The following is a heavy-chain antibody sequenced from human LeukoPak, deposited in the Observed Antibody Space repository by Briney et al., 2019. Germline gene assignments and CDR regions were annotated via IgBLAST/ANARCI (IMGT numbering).Heavy chain of an antibody. V-gene: IGHV4-59*01. CDR2: IYYSGST. Sequence: SETPSLTCTVSGGSISSYYWSWIRQPPGKGLEWIGYIYYSGSTNYNPSLKSRVTISVDTSKNQFSLKLSSVTAADTAVYYCAREHGTGYYWSYYGMDVWGQGTTVTVSS. CDR1: GGSISSYY. J-gene: IGHJ6*02. D-gene: IGHD3-9*01. CDR3: AREHGTGYYWSYYGMDV.